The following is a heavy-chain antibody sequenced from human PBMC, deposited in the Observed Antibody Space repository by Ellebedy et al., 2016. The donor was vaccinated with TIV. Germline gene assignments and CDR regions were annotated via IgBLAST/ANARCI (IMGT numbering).Heavy chain of an antibody. CDR3: ARDLQLVVDYFDY. J-gene: IGHJ4*02. Sequence: GESLKISXAASGFTFSDYYMSWIRQAPGKGLEWVSYISSSSSTIYYADSVKGRFTISRDNAKNSLYLQMNSLRDEDTAVYYCARDLQLVVDYFDYWGQGTLVTVSS. CDR1: GFTFSDYY. D-gene: IGHD6-6*01. V-gene: IGHV3-11*04. CDR2: ISSSSSTI.